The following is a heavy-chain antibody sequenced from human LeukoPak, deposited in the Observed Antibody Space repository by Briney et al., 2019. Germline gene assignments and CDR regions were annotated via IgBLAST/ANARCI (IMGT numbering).Heavy chain of an antibody. CDR3: ARRSEGGDYLFDY. CDR2: FYYSGGT. CDR1: GGSISSSSSY. V-gene: IGHV4-39*01. J-gene: IGHJ4*02. Sequence: SETLSLTCTVSGGSISSSSSYWGWIRQPPGKGLEWIGNFYYSGGTYYNPSLKSRVSISVDTSKNQFSLKLSSVTAADTAVYYCARRSEGGDYLFDYWGQGTLVTVSS. D-gene: IGHD4-17*01.